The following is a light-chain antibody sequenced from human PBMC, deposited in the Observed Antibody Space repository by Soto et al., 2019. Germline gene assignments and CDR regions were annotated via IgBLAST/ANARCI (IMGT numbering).Light chain of an antibody. CDR2: AAS. CDR3: QQLNSYPRAWT. Sequence: IQLTQSPSSLSASVGERVTITCRASQGISSYLAWYQQKPGKAPKLLIYAASTLQSGVPSRFSGSGSGTDFTLTISSLQPEDFATYYCQQLNSYPRAWTFGQGTKVDIK. V-gene: IGKV1-9*01. CDR1: QGISSY. J-gene: IGKJ1*01.